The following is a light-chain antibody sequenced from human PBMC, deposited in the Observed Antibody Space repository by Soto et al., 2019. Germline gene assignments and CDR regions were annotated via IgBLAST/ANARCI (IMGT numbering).Light chain of an antibody. J-gene: IGKJ1*01. V-gene: IGKV3-20*01. CDR3: QQYGTAPWT. CDR1: ECISSY. Sequence: VLIQSRDTVALTPVERATLSSRVCECISSYLAWYQQKPGQAPRLLIYDASSRATGIPDRFSGSGSGTDFTLTISRLEPEDFAVYYCQQYGTAPWTFGQGTKVDIK. CDR2: DAS.